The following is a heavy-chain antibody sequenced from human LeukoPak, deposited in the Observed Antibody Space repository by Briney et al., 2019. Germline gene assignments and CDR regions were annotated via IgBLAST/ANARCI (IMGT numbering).Heavy chain of an antibody. V-gene: IGHV3-9*01. J-gene: IGHJ4*02. CDR3: AKDIGAVAGTGFDY. Sequence: GGSLRLSFAASGFTFDDYAMHWVRQAPGKGLEWVSGISWNSGSIGYADSVEGRFTISRDNAKNSLYLQMNSLRAEDTALYYCAKDIGAVAGTGFDYWGQGTLVTVSS. CDR1: GFTFDDYA. D-gene: IGHD6-19*01. CDR2: ISWNSGSI.